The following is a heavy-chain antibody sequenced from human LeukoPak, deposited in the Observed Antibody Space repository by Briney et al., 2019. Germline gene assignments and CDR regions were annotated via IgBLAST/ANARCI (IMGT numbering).Heavy chain of an antibody. CDR3: ARGPLDSSGYYFDY. D-gene: IGHD3-22*01. CDR2: MNPNSGNT. V-gene: IGHV1-8*03. Sequence: GASVKVSCKASGYTFTSYDINWVRQATGQGLEWMGWMNPNSGNTGYAQKFQGRVTITRNTSISTAYMELSSLRSEDTAVYYCARGPLDSSGYYFDYWGQGTLVTVSS. J-gene: IGHJ4*02. CDR1: GYTFTSYD.